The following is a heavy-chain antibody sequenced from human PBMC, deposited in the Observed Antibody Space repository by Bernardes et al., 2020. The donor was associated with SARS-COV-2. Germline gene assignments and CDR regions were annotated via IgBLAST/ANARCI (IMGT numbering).Heavy chain of an antibody. CDR3: ARTFYYDRGGDSVFDQ. V-gene: IGHV1-24*01. D-gene: IGHD2-21*01. CDR1: GYTLTELP. J-gene: IGHJ4*02. CDR2: FDSEDGQT. Sequence: ASVKVSCKVSGYTLTELPIHWVRQAPGKGLEWMGGFDSEDGQTIYAQNFQGRVTMTRDTSINTDYMELNRLRSDDTAVYYCARTFYYDRGGDSVFDQWGQGTLLTVSS.